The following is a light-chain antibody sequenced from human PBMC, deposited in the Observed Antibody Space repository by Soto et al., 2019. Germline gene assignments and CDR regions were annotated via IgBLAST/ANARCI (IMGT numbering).Light chain of an antibody. CDR3: LSYTNTAARV. CDR2: GVS. CDR1: SSDVGAHNF. Sequence: QSALTQPASVSGSPGQSITISCTGTSSDVGAHNFVSWYQQHHPGKAPKLMIYGVSNRPSGVSNRFSGSKSGNAASLTISGLQAEDEADYYCLSYTNTAARVFGTGTKLTVL. J-gene: IGLJ1*01. V-gene: IGLV2-14*01.